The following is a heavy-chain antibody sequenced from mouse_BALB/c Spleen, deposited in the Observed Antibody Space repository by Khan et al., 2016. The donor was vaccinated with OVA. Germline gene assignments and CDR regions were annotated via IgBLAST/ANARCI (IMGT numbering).Heavy chain of an antibody. CDR3: ARLAYYYGREGFAY. CDR1: GFTFSTYG. Sequence: EVQVVESGGDLVKPGGSLKLSCAASGFTFSTYGMSWVRQTPDKRLEWVATISSGGSYTYYPDSVKGRFTISRDNAKNTLYLQMSSLKSEDTAMYYCARLAYYYGREGFAYWGQGTLVTVSA. J-gene: IGHJ3*01. CDR2: ISSGGSYT. D-gene: IGHD1-1*01. V-gene: IGHV5-6*01.